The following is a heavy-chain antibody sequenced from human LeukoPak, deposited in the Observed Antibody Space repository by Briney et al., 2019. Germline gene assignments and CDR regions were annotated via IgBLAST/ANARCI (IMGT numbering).Heavy chain of an antibody. V-gene: IGHV3-30*04. CDR3: ASGYSYGRPYYFDY. J-gene: IGHJ4*02. Sequence: GGSLRLSCAASGFTFSSYAMQWVRQAPGKGLEWVAVISYDGSNKYYADSVKGRFTISRDNSMNTLYLQMNSLRAEDTAVYYCASGYSYGRPYYFDYWGQGTLVTVSS. CDR2: ISYDGSNK. D-gene: IGHD5-18*01. CDR1: GFTFSSYA.